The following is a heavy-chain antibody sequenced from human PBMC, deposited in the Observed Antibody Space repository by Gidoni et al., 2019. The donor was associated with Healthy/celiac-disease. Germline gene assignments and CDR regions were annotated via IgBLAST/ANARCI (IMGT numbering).Heavy chain of an antibody. CDR3: AREGTDCSSTSCYSVWFDP. Sequence: QVQLQESRPGLVKPSQPLSLTCTVSGCSISSGGYYWSWIRQHPGKGLEWIGYIYYSGSTYYNPSLKSRVTISVDTSKNQFSLKLSSVTAADTAVYYCAREGTDCSSTSCYSVWFDPWGQGTLVTVSS. J-gene: IGHJ5*02. V-gene: IGHV4-31*03. D-gene: IGHD2-2*01. CDR1: GCSISSGGYY. CDR2: IYYSGST.